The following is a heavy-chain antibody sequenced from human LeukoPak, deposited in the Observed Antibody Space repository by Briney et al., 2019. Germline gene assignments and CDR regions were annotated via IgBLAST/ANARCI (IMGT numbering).Heavy chain of an antibody. CDR1: GYTFTSYG. J-gene: IGHJ3*02. Sequence: GASVKVSCKASGYTFTSYGISWVRQAPGQGLEWMGWISAYNGNTNYAQKLQGRVTMTTDTSTSTAYMELRSLRPDDTAVYYCARGGSVVYSSGWYHAFDIWGQGTMVTVSS. CDR3: ARGGSVVYSSGWYHAFDI. D-gene: IGHD6-19*01. CDR2: ISAYNGNT. V-gene: IGHV1-18*01.